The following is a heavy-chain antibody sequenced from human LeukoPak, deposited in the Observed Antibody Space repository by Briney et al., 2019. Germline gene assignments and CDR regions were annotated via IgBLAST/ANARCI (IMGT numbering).Heavy chain of an antibody. CDR3: ARSGYSYGLNWYFDL. CDR1: GGSISSYY. D-gene: IGHD5-18*01. CDR2: IYYSGST. V-gene: IGHV4-59*01. J-gene: IGHJ2*01. Sequence: SETLSLTCTVSGGSISSYYWSWLRQPPGKGLEWIGYIYYSGSTNYNPSLKSRVTISVDTSKNQFSLKLSSVTAADTAVYYCARSGYSYGLNWYFDLWGRGTLVTVSS.